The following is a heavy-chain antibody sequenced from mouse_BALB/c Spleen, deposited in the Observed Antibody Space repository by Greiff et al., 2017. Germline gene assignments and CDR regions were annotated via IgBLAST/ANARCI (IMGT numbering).Heavy chain of an antibody. D-gene: IGHD2-14*01. V-gene: IGHV2-9*02. CDR3: ASYRYDVYYFDY. CDR1: GFSLTSYG. CDR2: IWAGGST. Sequence: VQRVESGPGLVAPSQSLSITCTVSGFSLTSYGVHWVRQPPGKGLEWLGVIWAGGSTNYNSALMSRLSISKDNSKSQVFLKMNSLQTDDTAMYYCASYRYDVYYFDYWGQGTTLTVSS. J-gene: IGHJ2*01.